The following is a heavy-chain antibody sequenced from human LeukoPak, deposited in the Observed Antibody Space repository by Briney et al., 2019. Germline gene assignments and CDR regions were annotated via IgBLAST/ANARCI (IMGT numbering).Heavy chain of an antibody. CDR1: GGSISSGDYY. CDR3: ARGISPYYYDSSGYPFQH. V-gene: IGHV4-30-4*01. D-gene: IGHD3-22*01. CDR2: IYYSGST. J-gene: IGHJ1*01. Sequence: PSQTLSLTCTVSGGSISSGDYYWIWIRQPPGKGLEWIGYIYYSGSTYYNPSLKSRVTISVDTSKNQFSLKLSSVTAADTAIYYCARGISPYYYDSSGYPFQHWGQGTLLTVSS.